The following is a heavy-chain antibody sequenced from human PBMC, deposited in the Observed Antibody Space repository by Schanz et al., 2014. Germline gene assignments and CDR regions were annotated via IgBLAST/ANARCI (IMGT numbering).Heavy chain of an antibody. Sequence: QVQLQQWGAGLLKPSETLSLTCGVFGGSFSGYYWSWIRQPPGKGLEWIGEIYHTGSTNYNPSLKSRLTISVDTSKNQFSLKLSSVTAADTAVYYCARGHHPHGITVAARGFDPWGQGSLVTVSS. CDR3: ARGHHPHGITVAARGFDP. CDR2: IYHTGST. V-gene: IGHV4-34*01. D-gene: IGHD6-19*01. J-gene: IGHJ5*02. CDR1: GGSFSGYY.